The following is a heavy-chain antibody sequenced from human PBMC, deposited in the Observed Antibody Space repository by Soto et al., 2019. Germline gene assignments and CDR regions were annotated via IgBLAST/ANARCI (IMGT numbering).Heavy chain of an antibody. Sequence: GGSLRLSCAASGFTFTDAWMNWVLQAPGKGLEWVGHIKSKTDGGTTDDAAPVKGRFTISRDDSKNTLYLQMNSLKTEDTAVYYCSFGVRPGVFDYWGQGTLVTVSS. J-gene: IGHJ4*02. D-gene: IGHD2-8*01. CDR2: IKSKTDGGTT. V-gene: IGHV3-15*07. CDR3: SFGVRPGVFDY. CDR1: GFTFTDAW.